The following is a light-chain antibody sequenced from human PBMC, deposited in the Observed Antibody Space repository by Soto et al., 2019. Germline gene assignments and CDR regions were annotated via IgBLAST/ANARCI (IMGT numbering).Light chain of an antibody. CDR1: NIGTKG. CDR3: QVWDSSSDHWV. V-gene: IGLV3-21*02. CDR2: DDS. Sequence: SYELTQPPSVSVAPGQTARITCGGNNIGTKGVHWYQQKPGQAPVLVVFDDSDRPSGTPERFSGSNSGNTATLTIGRVEAGDEADYYCQVWDSSSDHWVFGGGTKVTVL. J-gene: IGLJ3*02.